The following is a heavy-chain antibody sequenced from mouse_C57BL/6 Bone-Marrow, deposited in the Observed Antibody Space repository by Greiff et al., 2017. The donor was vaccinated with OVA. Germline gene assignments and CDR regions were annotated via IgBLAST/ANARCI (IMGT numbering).Heavy chain of an antibody. CDR1: GYTFTSYW. Sequence: QVHVKQSGAELVKPGASVKMSCKASGYTFTSYWITWVKQRPGQGLEWIGDIYPGSGSTNYNEKFKSKATLTVDTSSSTAYMQLSSLTSEDSAVYYCARGQLRLTYWGQGTTLTVSS. D-gene: IGHD3-2*02. J-gene: IGHJ2*01. CDR3: ARGQLRLTY. CDR2: IYPGSGST. V-gene: IGHV1-55*01.